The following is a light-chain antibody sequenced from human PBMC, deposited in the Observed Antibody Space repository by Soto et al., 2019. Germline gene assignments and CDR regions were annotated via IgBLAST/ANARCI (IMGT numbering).Light chain of an antibody. CDR2: TTS. V-gene: IGKV1-6*01. J-gene: IGKJ4*01. Sequence: AIRLTQSPSSLSASVGDRVNITCRASQGIRHDLGWYQQKPGQAPKLLIYTTSTLQSGVPSRFSGSGSGTDFTLTISSLQPEDFATYYCLQSYIYPLTFGGGTKVEI. CDR1: QGIRHD. CDR3: LQSYIYPLT.